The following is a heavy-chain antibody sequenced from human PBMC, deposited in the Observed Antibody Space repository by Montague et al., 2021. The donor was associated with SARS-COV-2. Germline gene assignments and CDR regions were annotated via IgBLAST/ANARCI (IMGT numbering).Heavy chain of an antibody. CDR2: IYWXXXN. CDR3: AHRPGIAVAGGAFEI. CDR1: GFSLSTSGVG. D-gene: IGHD6-19*01. J-gene: IGHJ3*02. Sequence: PALVKPTQTLTLTCTFSGFSLSTSGVGVGWIRQPPGKALEWLALIYWXXXNRYSPSLKSRLTITKDTSKHPVVLTMTNMNPVDTATYYCAHRPGIAVAGGAFEIWGQGTMVTVSS. V-gene: IGHV2-5*01.